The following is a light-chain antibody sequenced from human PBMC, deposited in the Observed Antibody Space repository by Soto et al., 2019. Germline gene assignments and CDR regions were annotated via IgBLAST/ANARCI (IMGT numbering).Light chain of an antibody. CDR2: DAS. J-gene: IGKJ1*01. CDR1: QSVSSSS. CDR3: QQSGGSPRT. Sequence: EIVLTQSPGTLSLSPGERATLSCRASQSVSSSSLAWYQQRRGQAPRLLIHDASSRATGIPDRFSGSGSGTDFTLTNSRLEPEDFAVYYCQQSGGSPRTFGQGTKVEVK. V-gene: IGKV3-20*01.